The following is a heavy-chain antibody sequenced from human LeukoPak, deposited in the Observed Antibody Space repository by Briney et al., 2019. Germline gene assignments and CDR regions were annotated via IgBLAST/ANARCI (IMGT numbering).Heavy chain of an antibody. V-gene: IGHV3-7*01. CDR3: GNHDYSDYY. CDR2: VNPDGSDK. D-gene: IGHD4-11*01. Sequence: PGGSLKLSCSASGLTFSNFWMNWVRQAPGKGLEWVANVNPDGSDKYYMDAVKGRFTISRDNAKNTVYLQMNSLRVEDTAVYYCGNHDYSDYYGGQGTLVTVSA. J-gene: IGHJ4*02. CDR1: GLTFSNFW.